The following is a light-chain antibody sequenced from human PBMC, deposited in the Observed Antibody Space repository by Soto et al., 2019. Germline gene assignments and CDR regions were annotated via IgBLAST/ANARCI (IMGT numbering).Light chain of an antibody. J-gene: IGLJ2*01. CDR3: AAWDDRLNEGV. Sequence: QLVLTQPPSVSGTPGQRVTISCSGSSSNLGTNTVNWYQQLPGTAPKVLIYSNNQRPSGVPDRFSGSKSGTSASLAISGLQSEDEADYYCAAWDDRLNEGVFGGGTKLTVL. CDR1: SSNLGTNT. V-gene: IGLV1-44*01. CDR2: SNN.